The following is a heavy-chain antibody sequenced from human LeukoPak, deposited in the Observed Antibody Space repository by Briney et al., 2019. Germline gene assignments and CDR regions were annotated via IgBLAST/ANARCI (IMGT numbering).Heavy chain of an antibody. CDR3: ARYSGYASYYFDY. CDR2: IYHSGST. Sequence: SETLSLTCAVSGYSISSGYYWGWIRQPPGKGLEWIGSIYHSGSTYYNPPLKSRVTISVDTSKNQFSLKLSSVTAADTAVYYCARYSGYASYYFDYWGQGTLVTVSS. D-gene: IGHD5-12*01. J-gene: IGHJ4*02. CDR1: GYSISSGYY. V-gene: IGHV4-38-2*01.